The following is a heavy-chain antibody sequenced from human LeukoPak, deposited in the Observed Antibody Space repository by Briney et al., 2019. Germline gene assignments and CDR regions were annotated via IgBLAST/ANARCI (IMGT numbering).Heavy chain of an antibody. J-gene: IGHJ6*03. D-gene: IGHD1-1*01. CDR2: ISGSGGST. CDR1: GFTFSSYA. CDR3: AKNWRHYYYYMDV. V-gene: IGHV3-23*01. Sequence: GGTLRLSCAASGFTFSSYAMSWVRQAPGKGLEWVSAISGSGGSTYYADSVKGRFTISRDNSKNTLYLQMNSLRAEDTAVYYCAKNWRHYYYYMDVWGKGTTVTVSS.